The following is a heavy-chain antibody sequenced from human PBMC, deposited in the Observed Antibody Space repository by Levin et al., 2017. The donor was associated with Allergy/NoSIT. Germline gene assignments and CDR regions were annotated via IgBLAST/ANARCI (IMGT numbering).Heavy chain of an antibody. CDR1: GFTFSSYS. CDR2: ISSSSSYI. CDR3: ARFRSAARGY. V-gene: IGHV3-21*01. J-gene: IGHJ4*02. D-gene: IGHD6-13*01. Sequence: GESLKISCAASGFTFSSYSMNWVRQAPGKGLEWVSSISSSSSYIYYADSVKGRFTISRDNAKNSLYLQMNSLRAEDTAVYYCARFRSAARGYWGQGTLVTVSS.